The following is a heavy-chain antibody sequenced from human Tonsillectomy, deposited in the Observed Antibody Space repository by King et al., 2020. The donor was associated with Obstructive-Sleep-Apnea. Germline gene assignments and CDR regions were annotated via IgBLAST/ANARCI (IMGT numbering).Heavy chain of an antibody. V-gene: IGHV3-11*01. D-gene: IGHD3-22*01. CDR3: ARDHDYYDSSGNYHYYYYGMDV. J-gene: IGHJ6*02. CDR2: ISSSGSTI. CDR1: GFTFSDYY. Sequence: VQLVESGGGLVKPGGSLRLSCAASGFTFSDYYMSWIRQAPGKGLEWVSYISSSGSTIYYADSVKGRFTISRDNAKNSLYLQMNSLRAEDTAVYYCARDHDYYDSSGNYHYYYYGMDVWGQGTTVTVSS.